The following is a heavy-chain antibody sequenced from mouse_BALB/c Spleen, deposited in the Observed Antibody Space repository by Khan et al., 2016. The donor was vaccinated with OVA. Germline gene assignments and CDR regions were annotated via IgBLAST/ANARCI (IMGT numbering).Heavy chain of an antibody. J-gene: IGHJ4*01. CDR3: AKWVNSYYAMDY. Sequence: VQVVESGPGLVAPSQSLSITCTVSGFSLTSYGVNWVRQPPGKGLEWLGVIWGDGSTNYHSALKSRLSISKDNSKSQVFLKLHSLQTDDTATYXCAKWVNSYYAMDYWGQGTSVTVSS. D-gene: IGHD1-3*01. CDR1: GFSLTSYG. V-gene: IGHV2-3*01. CDR2: IWGDGST.